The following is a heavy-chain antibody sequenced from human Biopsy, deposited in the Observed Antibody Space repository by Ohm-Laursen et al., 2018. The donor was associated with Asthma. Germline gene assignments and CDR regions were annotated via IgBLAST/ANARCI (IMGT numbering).Heavy chain of an antibody. CDR1: GGTFNTYV. CDR2: INSVFGTT. V-gene: IGHV1-69*13. Sequence: SVKVSCKSLGGTFNTYVVGWVRQAPGQGLEWMGGINSVFGTTTYPQKFQDRVTITADDSTSTVYMELSGLRSEDTAVYYCARKAGSCISRTCYSLDFWGQGTLVTVSS. J-gene: IGHJ4*02. D-gene: IGHD2-2*01. CDR3: ARKAGSCISRTCYSLDF.